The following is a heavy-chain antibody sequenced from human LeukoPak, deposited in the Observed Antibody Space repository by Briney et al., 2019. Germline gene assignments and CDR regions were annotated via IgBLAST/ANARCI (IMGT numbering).Heavy chain of an antibody. CDR1: GGSISSYY. Sequence: SETLSLTCTVSGGSISSYYWSWTRQPPGKGLEWIGYIYYSGSTNYNPSLKSRVTISVDTSKNQFSLKLSSVTAADTAVYYCARGVGSSWEYYFDYWGQGTLVTVSS. CDR2: IYYSGST. D-gene: IGHD6-13*01. CDR3: ARGVGSSWEYYFDY. J-gene: IGHJ4*02. V-gene: IGHV4-59*01.